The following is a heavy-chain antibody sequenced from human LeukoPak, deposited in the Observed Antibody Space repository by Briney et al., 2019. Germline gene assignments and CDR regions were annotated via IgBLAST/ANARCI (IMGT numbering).Heavy chain of an antibody. CDR2: ISSSSSYI. J-gene: IGHJ4*02. D-gene: IGHD6-13*01. Sequence: GGSLRLSCAASGFTFSSYSMNWVRQAPGKGLEWVSSISSSSSYIYYADSVKGRFTISRDNAKNSLYLQMNSLRAEGTAVYYCAREEVPGYSSSWYYFDYWGQGTLVTVSS. CDR1: GFTFSSYS. V-gene: IGHV3-21*01. CDR3: AREEVPGYSSSWYYFDY.